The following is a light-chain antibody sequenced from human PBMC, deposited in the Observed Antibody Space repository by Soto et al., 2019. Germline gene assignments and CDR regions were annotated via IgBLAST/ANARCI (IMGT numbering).Light chain of an antibody. Sequence: DIQMTQSPSSLSASVGDRVTITCRASQDIGNYLAWYQQKPGKVPTRLIYDASSLQRGVTSRFSGSGSGTEFTLTIYNLQPEDFATYYCLRHDDYPLTFGGGTRV. CDR2: DAS. J-gene: IGKJ4*01. V-gene: IGKV1-17*02. CDR3: LRHDDYPLT. CDR1: QDIGNY.